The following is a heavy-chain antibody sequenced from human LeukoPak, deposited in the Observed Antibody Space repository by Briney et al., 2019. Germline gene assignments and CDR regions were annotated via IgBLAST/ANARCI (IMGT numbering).Heavy chain of an antibody. V-gene: IGHV4-31*03. CDR2: IYYSGST. J-gene: IGHJ4*02. CDR3: ARGYCSGGSCWDY. Sequence: PSQTLSLTCTVSGGSISSGGYYWSWIRQHLGKGLEWIGYIYYSGSTNYNPSLKSRLTISVDTSMHQFSLKLTSVTAADTAVYYCARGYCSGGSCWDYWGQGTLVTVSS. CDR1: GGSISSGGYY. D-gene: IGHD2-15*01.